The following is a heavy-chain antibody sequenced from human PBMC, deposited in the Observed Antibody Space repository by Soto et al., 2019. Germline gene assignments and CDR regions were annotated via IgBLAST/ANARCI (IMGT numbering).Heavy chain of an antibody. CDR3: ATSGGSCYSGVCVGGMDV. CDR2: FDPEDGET. J-gene: IGHJ6*02. CDR1: GYTLTELS. D-gene: IGHD2-15*01. V-gene: IGHV1-24*01. Sequence: TSVKVSCKVSGYTLTELSMHWVRQAPGKGLEWMGGFDPEDGETIYAQKFQGRVTMTEDTSTDTAYMELSSLRSEDTAVFYCATSGGSCYSGVCVGGMDVWGQGTTVTVSS.